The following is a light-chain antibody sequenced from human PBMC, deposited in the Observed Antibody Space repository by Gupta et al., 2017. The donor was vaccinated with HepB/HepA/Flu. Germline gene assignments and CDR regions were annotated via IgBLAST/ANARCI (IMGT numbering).Light chain of an antibody. CDR2: GES. Sequence: EIVLPQSPGTLSLSPGERATLSCRASQNVVTNYLAWYQQRPGQAPRRLIYGESKRATGIPDRFTGSGYGTDFTLTITRLENEDSAVYYGQQYRTDPVFGGGTKVEIK. CDR3: QQYRTDPV. J-gene: IGKJ4*01. CDR1: QNVVTNY. V-gene: IGKV3-20*01.